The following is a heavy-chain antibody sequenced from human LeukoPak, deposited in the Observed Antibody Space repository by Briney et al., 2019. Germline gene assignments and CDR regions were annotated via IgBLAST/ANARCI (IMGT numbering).Heavy chain of an antibody. D-gene: IGHD2-15*01. Sequence: GASVKVSCKAAGYTLTSYGISWVRQAPGQGLEWMGWISAYNGNTNYAQKLQGRVTMTTDAFTRTAYMELRSLRSDDTAVYYCAAIRYCSGGSCSELWGQGTLVTVSS. CDR3: AAIRYCSGGSCSEL. CDR1: GYTLTSYG. V-gene: IGHV1-18*01. J-gene: IGHJ4*02. CDR2: ISAYNGNT.